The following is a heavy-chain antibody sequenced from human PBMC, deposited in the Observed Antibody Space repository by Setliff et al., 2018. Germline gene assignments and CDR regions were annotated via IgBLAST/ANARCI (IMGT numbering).Heavy chain of an antibody. V-gene: IGHV3-30*02. CDR1: GFTFSTSA. D-gene: IGHD3-22*01. J-gene: IGHJ4*02. Sequence: PGGSLRLSCATSGFTFSTSAMHWLRQSPDNRLEWLAYIHYGGGHIQYADSVKGRFTISRDNAKNSLYLQMNSLRAEDTAVYFCARGYYYDSRGYYDLLAAYYWGQGTLVTVSS. CDR2: IHYGGGHI. CDR3: ARGYYYDSRGYYDLLAAYY.